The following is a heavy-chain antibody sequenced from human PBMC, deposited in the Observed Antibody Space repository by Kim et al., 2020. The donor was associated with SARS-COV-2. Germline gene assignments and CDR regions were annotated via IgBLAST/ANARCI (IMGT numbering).Heavy chain of an antibody. J-gene: IGHJ4*02. Sequence: SPSFQGQVTISADKSISTAYLQWSSLKASDTAMYYCARPDSSSLHHGVDYWGQGTLVTVSS. D-gene: IGHD6-6*01. CDR3: ARPDSSSLHHGVDY. V-gene: IGHV5-51*01.